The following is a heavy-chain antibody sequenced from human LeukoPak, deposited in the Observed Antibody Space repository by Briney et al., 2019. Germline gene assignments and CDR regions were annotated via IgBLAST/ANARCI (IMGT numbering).Heavy chain of an antibody. D-gene: IGHD4-17*01. CDR3: ARVSGDYGDYPWFDP. CDR2: IYYSGST. J-gene: IGHJ5*02. CDR1: GGSISSGGYY. V-gene: IGHV4-31*03. Sequence: SETLSLTCTVSGGSISSGGYYWSWIRQHPGKGLEWIGYIYYSGSTYYNPSLKSRVTISVDTSKNQFSLKLSFVTAADTAVYYCARVSGDYGDYPWFDPWGQGTLVTVSS.